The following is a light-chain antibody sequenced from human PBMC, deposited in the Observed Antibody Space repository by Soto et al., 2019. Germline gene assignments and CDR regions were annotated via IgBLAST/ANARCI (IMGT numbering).Light chain of an antibody. J-gene: IGKJ4*01. CDR1: QSVTSSY. CDR3: QQYGSSPLT. CDR2: GAS. V-gene: IGKV3-20*01. Sequence: EIVLTQSPGTLSLSPGERATLSCRASQSVTSSYLAWYQQKPGHAPRLLIYGASSRATGIPDRFSGSGSGTEFTLTISRLEPEDFAMYYCQQYGSSPLTFGGGTKVEIK.